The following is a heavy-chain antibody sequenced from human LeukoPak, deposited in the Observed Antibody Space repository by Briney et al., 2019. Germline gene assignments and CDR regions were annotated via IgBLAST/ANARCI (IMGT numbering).Heavy chain of an antibody. V-gene: IGHV3-23*01. Sequence: GGTLRLSCAASGFTFSSYGMSWVRQAPGKGLEWVSAIRGSGGSTYYADSVKGRFTISRDNSKNTLYLQMNSLRAEDTAVYYCARLGPVVGATYFDYWGQGTLVTVSS. J-gene: IGHJ4*02. D-gene: IGHD1-26*01. CDR2: IRGSGGST. CDR1: GFTFSSYG. CDR3: ARLGPVVGATYFDY.